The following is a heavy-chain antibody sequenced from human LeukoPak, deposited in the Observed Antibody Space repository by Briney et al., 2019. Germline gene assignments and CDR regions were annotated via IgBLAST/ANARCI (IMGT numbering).Heavy chain of an antibody. CDR3: AKDSSGWRNYYYGMDV. CDR1: GFTFSNAW. J-gene: IGHJ6*02. Sequence: GGSLRLSCAASGFTFSNAWMSWVRQAPGKGLEWVSAISGSGGSTYYADSVKGRFTISRDNSKNTLYLQMNSLRAEDTAVYYCAKDSSGWRNYYYGMDVWGQGTTVTVSS. CDR2: ISGSGGST. D-gene: IGHD6-19*01. V-gene: IGHV3-23*01.